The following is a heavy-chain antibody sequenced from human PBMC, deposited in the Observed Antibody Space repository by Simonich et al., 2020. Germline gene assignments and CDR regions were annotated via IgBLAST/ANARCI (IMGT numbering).Heavy chain of an antibody. CDR3: ARLGYSYGNWFDP. CDR2: IKPNSGGK. V-gene: IGHV1-2*02. Sequence: QVQLVQSGAEVKKPGASVKVSCKASGYTFTGYNMNWVRQAPGQGLEGMGWIKPNSGGKNYAPKCQGRVTMTRDTSISTAYMELSRLRSDDTAVYYCARLGYSYGNWFDPWGQGTLVTVSS. CDR1: GYTFTGYN. J-gene: IGHJ5*02. D-gene: IGHD5-18*01.